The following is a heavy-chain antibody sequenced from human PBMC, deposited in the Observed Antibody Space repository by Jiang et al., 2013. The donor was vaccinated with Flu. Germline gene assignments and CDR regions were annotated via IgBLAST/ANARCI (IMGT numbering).Heavy chain of an antibody. J-gene: IGHJ3*02. V-gene: IGHV6-1*01. D-gene: IGHD3-22*01. CDR3: AMSGGYYDSSGYYFLGDDAFDI. CDR2: TYYRSKWYN. CDR1: SSNSAA. Sequence: SSNSAAWNWIRQSPSRGLEWLGRTYYRSKWYNDYAVSVKSRITINPDTSKNQFSLQLNSVTPEDTAVYYCAMSGGYYDSSGYYFLGDDAFDIWGQGTMVTVSS.